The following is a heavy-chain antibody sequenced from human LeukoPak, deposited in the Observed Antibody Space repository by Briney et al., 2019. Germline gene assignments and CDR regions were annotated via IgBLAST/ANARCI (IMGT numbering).Heavy chain of an antibody. V-gene: IGHV3-7*01. CDR2: INKDGGEK. D-gene: IGHD3-3*01. CDR3: ARDNYDFWSGYYYYYGMDV. Sequence: GGSLRLSCAASGFTFSSYWMSWVRQAPGKGLEWVANINKDGGEKYYVDSVKGRFTISRDNAKNSLYLQMNSLRAEDTAVYYCARDNYDFWSGYYYYYGMDVWGQGTTVTVSS. J-gene: IGHJ6*02. CDR1: GFTFSSYW.